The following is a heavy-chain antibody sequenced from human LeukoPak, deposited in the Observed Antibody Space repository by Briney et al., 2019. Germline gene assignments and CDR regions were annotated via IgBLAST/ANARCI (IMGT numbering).Heavy chain of an antibody. CDR2: IKQDGSEK. CDR3: ARGGSATYWCDY. J-gene: IGHJ4*02. D-gene: IGHD3-10*01. Sequence: QPGGSLRLSCAASGFTFSNYWMSWVRQAPGKGLEWVANIKQDGSEKYYVDSVKGRFTISRDNAKNSLYLQMNSLRAEDTAVYYCARGGSATYWCDYWDQGTLVTVSS. V-gene: IGHV3-7*04. CDR1: GFTFSNYW.